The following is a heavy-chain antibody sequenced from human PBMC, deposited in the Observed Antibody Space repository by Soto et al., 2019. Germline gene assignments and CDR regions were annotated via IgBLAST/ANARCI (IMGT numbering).Heavy chain of an antibody. J-gene: IGHJ4*02. CDR3: ASGSSRWSSFGY. V-gene: IGHV4-59*12. CDR2: IYYSGST. CDR1: GGSISSYY. Sequence: PSETLSLTCTASGGSISSYYWSWIRQPPGKGLEWIGYIYYSGSTNYNPSLKSRVTISLDTSKNHFSLQVSSGTAAATAAQYCASGSSRWSSFGYWGRGTRVAVAS. D-gene: IGHD6-13*01.